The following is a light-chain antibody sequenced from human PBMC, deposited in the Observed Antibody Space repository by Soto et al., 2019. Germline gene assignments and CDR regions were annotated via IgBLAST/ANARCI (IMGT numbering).Light chain of an antibody. J-gene: IGKJ4*01. CDR2: GAS. CDR3: QQYGSSPLT. V-gene: IGKV3-20*01. CDR1: QSVSRH. Sequence: SRCPATLSVSPGERATLSCRASQSVSRHLAWYQQKPGQAPRLLTYGASSRATGIPDRFSGSGSGTDFTLTISRLEPEDFAVYYCQQYGSSPLTFGGGTKVDIK.